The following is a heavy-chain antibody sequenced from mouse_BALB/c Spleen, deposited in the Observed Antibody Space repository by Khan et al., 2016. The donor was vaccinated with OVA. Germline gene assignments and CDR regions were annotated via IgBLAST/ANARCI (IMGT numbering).Heavy chain of an antibody. D-gene: IGHD1-1*01. J-gene: IGHJ2*01. V-gene: IGHV1-9*01. Sequence: VQLQQSGAELMKPGASVKISCKATGYTFSNYWIEWVKQRPGHGLEWIGEFLPGSGNANYNERFKGKATFASDASSNTAFMQLSSLTSEDSAVYFCARVKYGSGDYFDSWGQGTILTVSS. CDR3: ARVKYGSGDYFDS. CDR2: FLPGSGNA. CDR1: GYTFSNYW.